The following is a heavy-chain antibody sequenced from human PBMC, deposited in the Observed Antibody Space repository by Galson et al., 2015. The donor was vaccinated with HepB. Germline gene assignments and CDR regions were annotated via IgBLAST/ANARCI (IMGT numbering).Heavy chain of an antibody. Sequence: SLRLSCAASGFTFSSYSMTWVRQAPGKGLEWVSHIYGSGETTFYADSVKGRFTISRDNSMNTLYLQMNSLRAEDTALYYCAKDWYSSGGHYFDLWGRGTLVTVSS. CDR1: GFTFSSYS. CDR2: IYGSGETT. V-gene: IGHV3-23*01. D-gene: IGHD6-19*01. CDR3: AKDWYSSGGHYFDL. J-gene: IGHJ2*01.